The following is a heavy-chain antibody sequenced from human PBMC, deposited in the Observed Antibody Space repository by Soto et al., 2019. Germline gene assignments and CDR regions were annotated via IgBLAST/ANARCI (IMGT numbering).Heavy chain of an antibody. CDR1: GYTFTSYD. V-gene: IGHV1-8*01. Sequence: GASVKVSCKXSGYTFTSYDINWVRQATGQGLEWMGWMNPNSGNTGYAQKFQGRVTMTRNTSISTAYMELSSLRSEDTAVYYCARRSPSVYYYYGMDVWGQGTTVTVSS. J-gene: IGHJ6*02. CDR3: ARRSPSVYYYYGMDV. D-gene: IGHD1-26*01. CDR2: MNPNSGNT.